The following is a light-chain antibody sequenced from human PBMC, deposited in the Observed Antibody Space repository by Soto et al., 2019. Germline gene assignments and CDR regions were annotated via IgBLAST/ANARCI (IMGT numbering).Light chain of an antibody. J-gene: IGKJ2*01. CDR3: LHDYNYPYT. CDR2: GAS. V-gene: IGKV1-6*01. Sequence: IQMTQSPSTLSGSVGARVTITCRASQSIRSYLNWYQQKPGKAPKLLIFGASTLQSGVPSRFSGSGSGTDFTLTISSLQPEDFATYYCLHDYNYPYTFGQGTKVDI. CDR1: QSIRSY.